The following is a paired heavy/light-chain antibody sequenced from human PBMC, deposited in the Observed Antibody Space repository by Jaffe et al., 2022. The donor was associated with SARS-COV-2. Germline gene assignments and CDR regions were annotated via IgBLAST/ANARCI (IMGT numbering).Heavy chain of an antibody. CDR3: VIDLSGWRFDP. CDR1: GFSFSSQL. J-gene: IGHJ5*02. CDR2: ISPGGEGT. D-gene: IGHD6-25*01. V-gene: IGHV3-23*01. Sequence: EVQLLESGGGLVQPGGSLRLSCRASGFSFSSQLMSWVRQAPGRGPEWVSGISPGGEGTSYTDAVKGRFTNSRDNSRDTMYLQMDSLRVEDTAVYYCVIDLSGWRFDPWGQGTLVTVSS.
Light chain of an antibody. V-gene: IGKV1-39*01. Sequence: DIQMTQSPSSLSASVGDRVTITCRASQSIGDYLNWYQQRPGGSPRLLIYAASTLLGGVPSRFSGSGSGTEFTLTISSLQPDDFATYFCQHSYRTPGTFGPGTKVD. CDR3: QHSYRTPGT. J-gene: IGKJ3*01. CDR2: AAS. CDR1: QSIGDY.